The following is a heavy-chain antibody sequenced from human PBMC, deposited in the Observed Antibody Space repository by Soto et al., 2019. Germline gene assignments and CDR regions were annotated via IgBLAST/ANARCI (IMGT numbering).Heavy chain of an antibody. D-gene: IGHD3-3*01. CDR1: GFTFSNYA. CDR3: AKDRDEIGMDAAFEI. CDR2: ISGTGVTT. J-gene: IGHJ3*02. Sequence: EMQLLESGGDLVQPGGSLRLSCAASGFTFSNYAMTWVRQAPGKGLEYVSAISGTGVTTYQGDSMKGRFTISRDNSKNTLYLQMDSLRAEDTAIYYCAKDRDEIGMDAAFEICGQGTMVTVSS. V-gene: IGHV3-23*02.